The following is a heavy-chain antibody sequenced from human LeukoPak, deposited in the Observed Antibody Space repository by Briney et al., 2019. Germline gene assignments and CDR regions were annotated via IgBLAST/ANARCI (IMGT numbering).Heavy chain of an antibody. CDR1: GFTFSSYE. CDR3: ARAPEVTIFGVVTYYYYYYMDV. D-gene: IGHD3-3*01. J-gene: IGHJ6*03. V-gene: IGHV3-48*03. CDR2: ISSSGSTI. Sequence: GGSLRLSCAASGFTFSSYEMNWVRQAPGKGLEWVSYISSSGSTIYYADSVKGRFTISRDNAKNSLYLQMNSLRAEDTALYYCARAPEVTIFGVVTYYYYYYMDVWGKGTTVTVSS.